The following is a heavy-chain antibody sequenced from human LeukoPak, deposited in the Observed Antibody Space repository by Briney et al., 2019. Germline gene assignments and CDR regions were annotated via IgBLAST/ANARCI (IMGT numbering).Heavy chain of an antibody. CDR3: ASTLPVYYYDSSGYYYNY. Sequence: SETLSLTCAVSGYSISSGYYWGWIRQPPGKGLEWIGSIYHSGSTYYNPSLKSRVTISVDTSKNQFSLKLSSVTAADTAVYYCASTLPVYYYDSSGYYYNYGGQGTLITVSS. D-gene: IGHD3-22*01. CDR1: GYSISSGYY. V-gene: IGHV4-38-2*01. J-gene: IGHJ4*02. CDR2: IYHSGST.